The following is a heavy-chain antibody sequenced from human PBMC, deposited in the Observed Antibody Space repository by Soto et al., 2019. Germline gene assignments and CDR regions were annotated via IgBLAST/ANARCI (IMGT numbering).Heavy chain of an antibody. CDR1: GFTFSSYA. D-gene: IGHD6-13*01. J-gene: IGHJ4*02. CDR2: ISNSGGST. Sequence: RRLSCAASGFTFSSYAMSWVRQAPGKGLEWVSAISNSGGSTYYTDSVRGRFTISRDNSKTTLYLQMNSLRAEDTSVYYCAKRIAASGSGWDYWGQGTLVTVSS. CDR3: AKRIAASGSGWDY. V-gene: IGHV3-23*01.